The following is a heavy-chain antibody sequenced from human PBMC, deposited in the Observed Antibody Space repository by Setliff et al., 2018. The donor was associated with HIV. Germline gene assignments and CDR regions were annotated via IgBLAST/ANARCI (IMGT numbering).Heavy chain of an antibody. J-gene: IGHJ4*02. CDR2: FHDSEST. V-gene: IGHV4-39*07. Sequence: SETLSLTCKVSGGSISSSSYFWGWIRQPPGKGLEWIASFHDSESTSYNPSLRSRVTISGDTSKNLFSLKLTSVTPADTAVYYCATGIDNFWSGYVNWGQGTLVTVSS. CDR3: ATGIDNFWSGYVN. CDR1: GGSISSSSYF. D-gene: IGHD3-3*01.